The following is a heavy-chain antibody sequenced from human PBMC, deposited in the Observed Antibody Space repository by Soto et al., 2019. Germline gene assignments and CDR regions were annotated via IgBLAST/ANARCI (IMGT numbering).Heavy chain of an antibody. CDR2: SRNKANSYTT. J-gene: IGHJ4*02. V-gene: IGHV3-72*01. CDR1: RFTFSDHY. D-gene: IGHD1-1*01. CDR3: ARASWN. Sequence: EVQLVESGGGLVQPGGSLRLSCAASRFTFSDHYMDWVRQAPGKGLEWVGRSRNKANSYTTEYAASVKGRFTISRDDSKNSLYLQMNSLKTEDTAVYYCARASWNWGQGTLVTVSS.